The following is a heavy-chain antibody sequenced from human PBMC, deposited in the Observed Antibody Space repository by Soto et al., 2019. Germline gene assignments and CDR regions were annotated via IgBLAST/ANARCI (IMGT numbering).Heavy chain of an antibody. CDR2: ISWNSGSI. CDR1: GFTFDDYA. J-gene: IGHJ4*02. V-gene: IGHV3-9*01. D-gene: IGHD6-19*01. Sequence: EVQLVESGGGLVQPGRSLRLSCAASGFTFDDYAMHWVQQAPGKGLEWVSGISWNSGSIGYADSVKGRVTISRDNAKNSLYLQMNSLRAEDTALYYCAKDRGLVLSFYFDYWGQGTLVTVSS. CDR3: AKDRGLVLSFYFDY.